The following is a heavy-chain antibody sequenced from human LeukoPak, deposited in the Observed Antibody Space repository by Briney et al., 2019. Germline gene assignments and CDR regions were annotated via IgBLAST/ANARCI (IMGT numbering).Heavy chain of an antibody. CDR1: GYSISSGYY. CDR2: IYHSGST. Sequence: PSETLSLTCAVSGYSISSGYYWGWIRQPPGKGREWIGNIYHSGSTYYNPSLKSRVTISVDTSKNQFSLKLNSVTAADTAVYYCARAPGQWLARGLDYWGQGTLVTVSS. CDR3: ARAPGQWLARGLDY. J-gene: IGHJ4*02. V-gene: IGHV4-38-2*01. D-gene: IGHD6-19*01.